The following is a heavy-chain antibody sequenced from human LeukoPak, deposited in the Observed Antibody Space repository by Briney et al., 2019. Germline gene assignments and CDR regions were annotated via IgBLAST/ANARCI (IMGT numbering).Heavy chain of an antibody. CDR3: ARVMLYYFDY. CDR1: GGSISSSSYY. J-gene: IGHJ4*02. V-gene: IGHV4-39*01. D-gene: IGHD2-21*01. Sequence: SETLSLTCTVPGGSISSSSYYWGWIRQPPGKGLEWIGSIYYSGSTYYNPSLKSRVTISVDTSKNQFSLKLSSVTAADTAVYYCARVMLYYFDYWGQGTLVTVSS. CDR2: IYYSGST.